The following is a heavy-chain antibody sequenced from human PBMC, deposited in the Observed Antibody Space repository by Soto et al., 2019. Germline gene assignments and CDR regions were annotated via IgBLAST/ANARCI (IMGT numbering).Heavy chain of an antibody. V-gene: IGHV3-23*01. D-gene: IGHD3-3*01. CDR3: AKDSRITIFGVVIISPLDV. J-gene: IGHJ6*02. CDR2: ISGSGGST. CDR1: GFTFSSYA. Sequence: PGGSLRLSCAASGFTFSSYAMSWVRQAPGKGLEWVSAISGSGGSTYYADSVKGRFTISRDNSKNTLYLQMNRLRAEDTAVYYCAKDSRITIFGVVIISPLDVWGQGTTVTVSS.